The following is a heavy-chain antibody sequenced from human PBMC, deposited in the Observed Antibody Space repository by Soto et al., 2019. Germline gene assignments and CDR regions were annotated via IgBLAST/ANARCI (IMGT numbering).Heavy chain of an antibody. V-gene: IGHV1-69*06. CDR2: IIPMFGTT. Sequence: SVKVSCKASGGTFSRNAFSWVRQAPGQGLEWMGGIIPMFGTTSFAQKFQDRVTITADKSTSTVYMELSSLRSEDTAVYYCARASLAGRSGTTISHLHYYYYYGMDVWGQGPTVTVS. CDR3: ARASLAGRSGTTISHLHYYYYYGMDV. CDR1: GGTFSRNA. D-gene: IGHD1-7*01. J-gene: IGHJ6*02.